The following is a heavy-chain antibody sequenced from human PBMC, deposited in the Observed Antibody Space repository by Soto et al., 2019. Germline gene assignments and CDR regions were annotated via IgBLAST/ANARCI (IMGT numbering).Heavy chain of an antibody. V-gene: IGHV4-31*03. D-gene: IGHD2-15*01. CDR1: GGSISSGGYY. CDR3: ARGSPPTLRDWFDP. CDR2: IYYSGST. J-gene: IGHJ5*02. Sequence: QVQLQESGPGLVKPSQTLSLTCTVSGGSISSGGYYWSWIRQHPGKGLEWIGYIYYSGSTYYNPSLKSRVTISVDTSKNQFSLKLSSVTAADTAVYYWARGSPPTLRDWFDPWGQGTLVTVSS.